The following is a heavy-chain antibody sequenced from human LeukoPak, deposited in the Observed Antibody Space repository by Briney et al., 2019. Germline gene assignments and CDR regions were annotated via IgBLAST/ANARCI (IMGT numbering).Heavy chain of an antibody. CDR2: IDPSDSYT. D-gene: IGHD5-18*01. V-gene: IGHV5-10-1*01. Sequence: GESLKISCKGSGYSFTSYWISWVRHMPGKGLEWMGRIDPSDSYTNYSPSFQGHVTISADKSISTAYLQWSSLKASDTAMYYCARRDTAMPTDAFDIWGQGTMVTVSS. CDR1: GYSFTSYW. CDR3: ARRDTAMPTDAFDI. J-gene: IGHJ3*02.